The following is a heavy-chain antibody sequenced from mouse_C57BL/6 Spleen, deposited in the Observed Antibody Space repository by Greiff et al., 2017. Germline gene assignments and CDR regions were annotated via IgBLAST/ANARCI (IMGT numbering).Heavy chain of an antibody. J-gene: IGHJ4*01. D-gene: IGHD2-5*01. Sequence: EVHLVESGGGLVKPGGSLKLSCAASGFTFSSYAMSWVRQTPEKRLEWVATISDGGSYTYYPDNVKGRFPISRDNAKNNLYLQMSHLKSEDTAMYYCARDRGIVTTSYYAMDYWGQGTSVTVSS. CDR1: GFTFSSYA. V-gene: IGHV5-4*01. CDR2: ISDGGSYT. CDR3: ARDRGIVTTSYYAMDY.